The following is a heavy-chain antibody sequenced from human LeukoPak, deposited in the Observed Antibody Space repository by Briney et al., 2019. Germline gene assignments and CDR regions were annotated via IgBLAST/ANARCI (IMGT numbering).Heavy chain of an antibody. CDR2: ISGSGGST. CDR3: AKDLMVFDI. J-gene: IGHJ3*02. V-gene: IGHV3-23*01. CDR1: GFTFSSYA. Sequence: AGSLRLSCAAAGFTFSSYAMRWVRHAPGKGLEWVSAISGSGGSTYYAASVKGRFTISRDNSKNTLYLQMNSLRAEDTALYYCAKDLMVFDIWGQGTMVTVSS. D-gene: IGHD2-8*01.